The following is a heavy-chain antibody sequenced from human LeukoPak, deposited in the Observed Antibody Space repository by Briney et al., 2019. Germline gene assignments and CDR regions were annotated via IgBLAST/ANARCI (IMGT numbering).Heavy chain of an antibody. CDR3: ARVQSSTSGLGAFDI. Sequence: PGGSLRLSCAASAFTFSSYGMHWVRQAPGKGLEWVAFIRYDGSNKYYADSVKGRFTISRDNAKNSLYLQMNSLRAEDTALYHCARVQSSTSGLGAFDIWGQGTMVTVSS. V-gene: IGHV3-30*02. CDR1: AFTFSSYG. D-gene: IGHD2-2*01. CDR2: IRYDGSNK. J-gene: IGHJ3*02.